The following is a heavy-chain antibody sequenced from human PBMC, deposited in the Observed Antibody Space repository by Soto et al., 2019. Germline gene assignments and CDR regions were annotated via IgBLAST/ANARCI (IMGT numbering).Heavy chain of an antibody. D-gene: IGHD2-15*01. CDR2: IYWVDDK. Sequence: QITLKESGPTLVKPTQTLTLTCTFSGFSHSTSGVGVAWIRQPPGKTLEWLALIYWVDDKSYRQSLETRLTITKDTSKSQVVRTMTNMDSVDTATYSCAYLPCSGGSCYWFSYSGMDVWRQGTTVTVSS. J-gene: IGHJ6*02. CDR1: GFSHSTSGVG. CDR3: AYLPCSGGSCYWFSYSGMDV. V-gene: IGHV2-5*02.